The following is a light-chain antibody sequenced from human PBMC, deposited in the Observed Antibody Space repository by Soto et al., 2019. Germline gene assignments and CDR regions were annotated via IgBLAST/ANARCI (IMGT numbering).Light chain of an antibody. CDR3: QQYDNWPPLT. CDR1: QSVSTQ. J-gene: IGKJ4*01. Sequence: EIVMTQSPVTLSVSPGEKATLSCRASQSVSTQLAWYQHKPGQAPRLLIYDASTRATGIPARFSGSGSGTEFTLTIRSLQSGDFAVYYCQQYDNWPPLTFGGGTKVEIK. CDR2: DAS. V-gene: IGKV3-15*01.